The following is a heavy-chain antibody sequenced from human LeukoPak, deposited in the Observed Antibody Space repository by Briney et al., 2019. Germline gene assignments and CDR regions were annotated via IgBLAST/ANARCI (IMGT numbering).Heavy chain of an antibody. Sequence: GGSLRLSCAASGFTFSTYAMSWVRQAPGKRLEWVSALGDSGYTTYYADFVKGRFTVSRDNAKDTLFLQMNTLRTEDTAVYYCARWRAVTGKWCFDLWGRGTLVTVSS. D-gene: IGHD6-19*01. CDR3: ARWRAVTGKWCFDL. V-gene: IGHV3-23*01. J-gene: IGHJ2*01. CDR2: LGDSGYTT. CDR1: GFTFSTYA.